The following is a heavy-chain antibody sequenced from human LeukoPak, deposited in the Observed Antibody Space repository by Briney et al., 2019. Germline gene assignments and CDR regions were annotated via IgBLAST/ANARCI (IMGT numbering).Heavy chain of an antibody. J-gene: IGHJ4*02. D-gene: IGHD3-22*01. CDR1: GGSISSYY. Sequence: PSETLSLTCTVSGGSISSYYWSWIRQPAGKGLEWIGRIYTSGSTNYNPSLKSRVTMSVDTSKNQFSLKLSSVTAEDTAVYYCARDAGAYDSMGYFDYWGQGTLVTVSS. CDR2: IYTSGST. CDR3: ARDAGAYDSMGYFDY. V-gene: IGHV4-4*07.